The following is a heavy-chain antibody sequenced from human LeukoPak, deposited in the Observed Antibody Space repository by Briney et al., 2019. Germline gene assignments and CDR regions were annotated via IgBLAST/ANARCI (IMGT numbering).Heavy chain of an antibody. V-gene: IGHV4-61*01. D-gene: IGHD3-10*01. CDR3: ASSGSGSYYTPSYYYYMDV. CDR2: IYYSGST. J-gene: IGHJ6*03. Sequence: TSETLSLTCTVSGGSVSSGSYYWSWIRQPPGKGPEWIGYIYYSGSTNYNPSLKSRVTISVDTSKNQFSLKLSSVTAADTAVYYCASSGSGSYYTPSYYYYMDVWGKGTTVTVSS. CDR1: GGSVSSGSYY.